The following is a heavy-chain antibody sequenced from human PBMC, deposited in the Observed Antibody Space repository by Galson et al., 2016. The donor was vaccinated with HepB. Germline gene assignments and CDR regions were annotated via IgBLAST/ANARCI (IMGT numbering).Heavy chain of an antibody. J-gene: IGHJ6*02. D-gene: IGHD2-15*01. CDR2: VSYGGSKN. CDR1: GFSFSNYG. Sequence: SLRLSCAASGFSFSNYGMHWVRQAPGKGLEWVAGVSYGGSKNYYVDSVKGRFTISRDSSKNTLYLQMNSLRPEDTAIYYCAKDYCSDTCHLGRWNVWGQGTPVTVSS. V-gene: IGHV3-30*18. CDR3: AKDYCSDTCHLGRWNV.